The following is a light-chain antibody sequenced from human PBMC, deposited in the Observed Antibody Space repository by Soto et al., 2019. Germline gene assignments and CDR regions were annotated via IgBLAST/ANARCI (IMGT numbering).Light chain of an antibody. CDR3: QQSNSRPPIT. J-gene: IGKJ5*01. V-gene: IGKV3-15*01. Sequence: EVVLTQSPGTLSFSPGERATLSCRSSQSLSSGYLAWYQQKPGKAPRLLIYAASTWATAIPARFSGSGSGTEFTLTISSLQSEDFAAYYCQQSNSRPPITLGQGTRLEIK. CDR1: QSLSSGY. CDR2: AAS.